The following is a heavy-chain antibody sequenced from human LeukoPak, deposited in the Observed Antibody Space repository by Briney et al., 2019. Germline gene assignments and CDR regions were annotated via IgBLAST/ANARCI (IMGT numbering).Heavy chain of an antibody. V-gene: IGHV4-34*01. CDR3: ARVVKVGYVWGSYPPKYFDY. CDR1: GGSFSGYY. CDR2: INHSGST. D-gene: IGHD3-16*02. Sequence: TSETLSLTCAVYGGSFSGYYWSWIRQPPGKGLGWIGEINHSGSTNYNPSLKSRVTISVDTSKNQFSLKLSSVTAADTAVYYCARVVKVGYVWGSYPPKYFDYWGQGTLVTVSS. J-gene: IGHJ4*02.